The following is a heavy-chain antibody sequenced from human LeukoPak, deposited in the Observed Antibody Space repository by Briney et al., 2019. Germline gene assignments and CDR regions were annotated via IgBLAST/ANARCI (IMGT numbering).Heavy chain of an antibody. CDR2: TYYRSKWYN. D-gene: IGHD6-19*01. Sequence: PSQTLSLTCAISGDSVSSNSAAWNWIRQSPSRGLEWLGRTYYRSKWYNDYAVSVKCRITINPHTSKKQFSLQLNSVTPEDTAVYYCAREPPRIAVAGKRDGMDVWGQGTTVTVSS. V-gene: IGHV6-1*01. J-gene: IGHJ6*02. CDR1: GDSVSSNSAA. CDR3: AREPPRIAVAGKRDGMDV.